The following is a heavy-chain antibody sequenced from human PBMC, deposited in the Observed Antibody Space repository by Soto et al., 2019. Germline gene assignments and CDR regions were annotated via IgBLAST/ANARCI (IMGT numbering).Heavy chain of an antibody. V-gene: IGHV1-18*01. CDR3: ARDYCSSDSCSAHRFDF. CDR1: GYTFPSYG. Sequence: QVQLVQSGTEVKNPGASVKVSCKASGYTFPSYGISWVRQAPGQGLEWMGWINTYNGDTDYAQRLQGRVAMTRDPPKSTAYLELRSLRSDDTAVYYCARDYCSSDSCSAHRFDFWGQGTLITVSS. J-gene: IGHJ4*02. D-gene: IGHD2-2*01. CDR2: INTYNGDT.